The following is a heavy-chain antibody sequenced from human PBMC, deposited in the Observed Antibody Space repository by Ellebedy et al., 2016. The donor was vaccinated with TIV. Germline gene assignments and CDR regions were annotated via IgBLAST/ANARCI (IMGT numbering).Heavy chain of an antibody. CDR2: IVVGSGNT. CDR1: GFTFTSSA. CDR3: AALKGTYYYDRSGYWDY. D-gene: IGHD3-22*01. V-gene: IGHV1-58*01. Sequence: AASVKVSCKASGFTFTSSAVQWVRQARGQRLEWIGWIVVGSGNTNYAQKFQERVTITRDMSTSTAYMELSSLRSEDTAVYYCAALKGTYYYDRSGYWDYWGQGTLVTVSS. J-gene: IGHJ4*02.